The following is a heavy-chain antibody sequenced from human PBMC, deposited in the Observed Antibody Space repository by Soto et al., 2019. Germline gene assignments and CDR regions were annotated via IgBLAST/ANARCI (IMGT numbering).Heavy chain of an antibody. D-gene: IGHD2-2*01. J-gene: IGHJ6*02. Sequence: GSLRLSCAASGFTFSSYDMHWVRQATAKGLEWGSAIGTAGDPYYPGSVKGRFTISRENAKNSLYLQMNSLRAGDTAVHYCARAVKGQSRGGMDVWGQGTTVTVSS. CDR2: IGTAGDP. CDR1: GFTFSSYD. CDR3: ARAVKGQSRGGMDV. V-gene: IGHV3-13*05.